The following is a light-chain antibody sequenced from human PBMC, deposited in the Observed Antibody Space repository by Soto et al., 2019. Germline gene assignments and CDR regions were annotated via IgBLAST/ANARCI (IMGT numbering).Light chain of an antibody. CDR2: LNSDGSH. CDR1: SGYSSYA. CDR3: QTWGTGIHV. J-gene: IGLJ1*01. Sequence: QPVLTQSPSASASLGASVKLTCTLSSGYSSYAIAWHQQQPEKGPRYLMKLNSDGSHSKGDGIPDRFSGSSSGAERYLTISSLQSEDEADYYCQTWGTGIHVFGTGTKVTVL. V-gene: IGLV4-69*01.